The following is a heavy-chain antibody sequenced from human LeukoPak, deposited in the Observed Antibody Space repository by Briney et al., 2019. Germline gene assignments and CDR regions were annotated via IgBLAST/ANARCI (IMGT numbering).Heavy chain of an antibody. J-gene: IGHJ4*02. CDR3: AKDMDDDSSGYFDY. Sequence: GGSLRLSCAASGFTFDDYGMSWVRQAPGKGLEWVSGINWNGGSTGYADSVKGRFTISRDNAKNSLYLQMNSLRAEDTALYYCAKDMDDDSSGYFDYWGQGTLVTVSS. D-gene: IGHD3-22*01. CDR1: GFTFDDYG. CDR2: INWNGGST. V-gene: IGHV3-20*04.